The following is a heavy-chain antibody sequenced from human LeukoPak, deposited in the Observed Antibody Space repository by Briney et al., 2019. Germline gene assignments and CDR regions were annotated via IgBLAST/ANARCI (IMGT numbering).Heavy chain of an antibody. CDR3: AREHYDSSGYYSSYYYYMDV. CDR1: GGSLSSYY. CDR2: IYYSGST. D-gene: IGHD3-22*01. J-gene: IGHJ6*03. Sequence: PSETLSLTCTVSGGSLSSYYWSWIRQPPGKGLEWIGYIYYSGSTNYNPSLKSRVTISVDTSKNQFSLKLSSVTAADTAVYYCAREHYDSSGYYSSYYYYMDVWGKGTTVTVSS. V-gene: IGHV4-59*01.